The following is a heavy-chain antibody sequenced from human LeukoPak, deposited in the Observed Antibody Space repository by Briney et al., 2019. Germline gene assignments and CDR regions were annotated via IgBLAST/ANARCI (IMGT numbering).Heavy chain of an antibody. CDR2: ISYDGRNK. CDR3: AGNLYTRFGDC. D-gene: IGHD2-2*01. Sequence: TGGSLRLSCAASGFPFSNHGMHWVRQAPGKGLEWVAVISYDGRNKYYADSVKGRFTISRDNSQNTLSLQMNSLRAEDTAVYYCAGNLYTRFGDCWGQGALVTVSS. CDR1: GFPFSNHG. V-gene: IGHV3-30*03. J-gene: IGHJ4*02.